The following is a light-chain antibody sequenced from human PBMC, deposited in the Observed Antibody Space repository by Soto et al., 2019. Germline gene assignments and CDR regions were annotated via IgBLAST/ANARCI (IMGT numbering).Light chain of an antibody. V-gene: IGKV3-15*01. J-gene: IGKJ2*01. Sequence: EIVMTQSPDTLSVSPGERATLSCRASQSVSSNLAWYQQQPGQAPRLLISGASTRATGIPVRFSGSGSGTEFTLTISSLKSEDVGVYYCQQYINWPETFGEGTKLEIK. CDR2: GAS. CDR1: QSVSSN. CDR3: QQYINWPET.